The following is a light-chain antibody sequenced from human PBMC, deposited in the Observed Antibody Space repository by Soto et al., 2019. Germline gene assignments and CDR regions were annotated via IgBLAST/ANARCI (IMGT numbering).Light chain of an antibody. J-gene: IGKJ1*01. CDR3: QHYNSYSEA. CDR2: KAS. V-gene: IGKV1-5*03. CDR1: QTSSSW. Sequence: DVQMTQSPSTLSGYVGDRVTITCRSSQTSSSWLAWYQQKPGKAAKLLIYKASTLKSGVPSRFSGSGSGTEFTLTISSLQHDDFATYYCQHYNSYSEAFGQGTKVDIK.